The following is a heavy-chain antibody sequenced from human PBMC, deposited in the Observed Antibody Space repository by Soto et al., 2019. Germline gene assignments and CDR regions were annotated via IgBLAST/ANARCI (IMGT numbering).Heavy chain of an antibody. V-gene: IGHV4-34*01. CDR2: INHSGST. CDR3: ARMVYAYYDFWSGYPTLKTRYYYYGMDV. CDR1: CGSFSGYY. D-gene: IGHD3-3*01. Sequence: SETLSLTGAVDCGSFSGYYWSWIRQHPGQGLEWIGEINHSGSTNYNPSLKSRVTISVDTSKNQFSLKLSSVTAADTAVYYCARMVYAYYDFWSGYPTLKTRYYYYGMDVWGQGTTVT. J-gene: IGHJ6*02.